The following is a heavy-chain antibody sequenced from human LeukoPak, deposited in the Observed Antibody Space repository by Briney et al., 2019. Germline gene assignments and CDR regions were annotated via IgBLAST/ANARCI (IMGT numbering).Heavy chain of an antibody. CDR1: GFTFSSYG. CDR2: ISYDGSNK. Sequence: GRSLRLSCAASGFTFSSYGMHWVRQAPGKGLEWVAVISYDGSNKYYADSVKGRFTISRDNSKNTLYLQMNSLRAEDTAVYYCAKVCDPSPGYIVVVTALWYGMDVWGQGTTVTVSS. CDR3: AKVCDPSPGYIVVVTALWYGMDV. V-gene: IGHV3-30*18. D-gene: IGHD2-21*02. J-gene: IGHJ6*02.